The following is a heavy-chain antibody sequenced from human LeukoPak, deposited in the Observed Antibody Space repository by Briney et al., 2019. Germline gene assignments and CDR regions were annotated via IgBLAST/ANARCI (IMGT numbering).Heavy chain of an antibody. CDR3: AKLKNLVVVAANDY. V-gene: IGHV3-23*01. Sequence: GGSLRPSCAASGFTFSSYAMSWVRQAPGKGLEWVSAISGSGGSTYYADSVKGRFTISRDNSKNTLYLQMNSLRAEDTAVYYCAKLKNLVVVAANDYWGQGTLVTVSS. D-gene: IGHD2-15*01. CDR1: GFTFSSYA. CDR2: ISGSGGST. J-gene: IGHJ4*02.